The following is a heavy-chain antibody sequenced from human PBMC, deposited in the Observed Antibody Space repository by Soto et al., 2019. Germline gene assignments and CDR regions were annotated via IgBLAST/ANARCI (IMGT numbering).Heavy chain of an antibody. J-gene: IGHJ1*01. CDR1: GGSISSGAYY. V-gene: IGHV4-31*03. D-gene: IGHD3-22*01. CDR2: IYYSGST. CDR3: AIYDSSGSRGFQH. Sequence: QAQLQESGPGLVKPSQTLSLTCTVSGGSISSGAYYWSWIRQHPGKGLEWIGYIYYSGSTYYNPSLKSRVTIAVDTSKNQFSLKLSSVTAADTAVYYCAIYDSSGSRGFQHWGQGTLVTVSS.